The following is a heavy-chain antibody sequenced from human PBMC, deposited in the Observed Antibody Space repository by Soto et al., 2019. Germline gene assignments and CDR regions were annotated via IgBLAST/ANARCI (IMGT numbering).Heavy chain of an antibody. CDR3: ARHVPLARGVIPNLLDY. CDR2: IYYSGST. D-gene: IGHD3-10*01. CDR1: GGSISSSSYY. Sequence: QLQLQESGPGLVKPSETLSLTCTVFGGSISSSSYYWGWIRQTPGKGLEWIGSIYYSGSTNYNPCLTVRSTIPVDTSKNEFSLKLYSLTAADTAVYYCARHVPLARGVIPNLLDYWGQGTLVTVSS. V-gene: IGHV4-39*01. J-gene: IGHJ4*02.